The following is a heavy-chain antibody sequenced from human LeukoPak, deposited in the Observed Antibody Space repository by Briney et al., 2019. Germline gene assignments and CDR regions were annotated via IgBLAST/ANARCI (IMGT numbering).Heavy chain of an antibody. Sequence: GGSLRLSCAASGFTFSSYAMTWVRQAPGKGLEWVSGISGSGGSTYYADSVKGRLSISRDNSKNTLYLQMNSLRAEDTAVYYCAKAHGYSSGWHGYWGQGTLVTVSS. V-gene: IGHV3-23*01. CDR3: AKAHGYSSGWHGY. J-gene: IGHJ4*02. CDR2: ISGSGGST. CDR1: GFTFSSYA. D-gene: IGHD6-19*01.